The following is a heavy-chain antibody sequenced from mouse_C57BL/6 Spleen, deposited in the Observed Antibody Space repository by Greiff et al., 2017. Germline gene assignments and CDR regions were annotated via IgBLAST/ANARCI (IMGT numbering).Heavy chain of an antibody. Sequence: DVQLVESEGGLVQPGSSMKLSCTASGFTFSDYYMAWVRQVPEKGLEWVANINYDGSSTYYLDSLKSRFIISRDNAKNILYLQMSSLKSEDTATYYCAGRYYGSSHSYWYFDVWGTGTTVTVSS. CDR1: GFTFSDYY. V-gene: IGHV5-16*01. D-gene: IGHD1-1*01. CDR3: AGRYYGSSHSYWYFDV. J-gene: IGHJ1*03. CDR2: INYDGSST.